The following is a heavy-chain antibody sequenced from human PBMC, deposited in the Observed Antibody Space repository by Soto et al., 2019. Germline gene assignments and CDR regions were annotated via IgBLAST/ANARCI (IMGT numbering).Heavy chain of an antibody. CDR3: AKDGAVTGDWYFDL. CDR2: TSGGGGST. CDR1: GFTFSSYA. Sequence: EVQLLESGGGLVQPGGSLRLSCAASGFTFSSYATSWVRQAPGKGLEWVSATSGGGGSTYYADSVQGRFTVFRENSQNTLFLQMNSLRAEDTAVYYCAKDGAVTGDWYFDLWGRGTLVTVSS. D-gene: IGHD6-19*01. J-gene: IGHJ2*01. V-gene: IGHV3-23*01.